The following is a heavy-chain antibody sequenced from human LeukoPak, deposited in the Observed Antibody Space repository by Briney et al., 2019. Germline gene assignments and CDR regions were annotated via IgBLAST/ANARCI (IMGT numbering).Heavy chain of an antibody. D-gene: IGHD2-15*01. J-gene: IGHJ5*02. V-gene: IGHV4-59*01. CDR3: ARGYCSGGSCYSGWFDP. CDR2: IYYSGST. Sequence: SETLSLTCTVSGGSISSYYWSWIRPPPGKGLEWIGYIYYSGSTNYNPSLKSRVTISVDTSKNQFSLKLSSVTAADTAVYYCARGYCSGGSCYSGWFDPWGQGTLVTVSS. CDR1: GGSISSYY.